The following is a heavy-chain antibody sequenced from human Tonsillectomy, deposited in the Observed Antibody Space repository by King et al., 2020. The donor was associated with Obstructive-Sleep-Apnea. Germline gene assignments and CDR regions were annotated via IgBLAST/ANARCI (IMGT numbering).Heavy chain of an antibody. V-gene: IGHV3-30*18. J-gene: IGHJ5*02. CDR2: ISYDGSNK. D-gene: IGHD4-23*01. CDR1: GFTFSNYG. CDR3: AKGSFPTTVVNA. Sequence: VQLVESGGGVVQPGRSLRLSCAASGFTFSNYGMHWVRQAPGKGLEWVAMISYDGSNKYYADSVKGRFTISRDNSKNTLYLQMNSLRAEDTAVYYCAKGSFPTTVVNAWCQGTLVTVSS.